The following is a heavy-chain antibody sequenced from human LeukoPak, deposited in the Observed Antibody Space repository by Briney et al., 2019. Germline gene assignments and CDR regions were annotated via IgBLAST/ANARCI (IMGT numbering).Heavy chain of an antibody. CDR1: GYTFTSYD. J-gene: IGHJ4*02. CDR3: ARGGGYYYDSSGYRLDY. D-gene: IGHD3-22*01. Sequence: GASVKVSCKASGYTFTSYDINWVRQATGQGLEWMGWMNPNSGNTGYAQKFQGRVTMTRNTSISTAYMELSSLRSEDTAVYYCARGGGYYYDSSGYRLDYWGQGTLVTVSS. CDR2: MNPNSGNT. V-gene: IGHV1-8*01.